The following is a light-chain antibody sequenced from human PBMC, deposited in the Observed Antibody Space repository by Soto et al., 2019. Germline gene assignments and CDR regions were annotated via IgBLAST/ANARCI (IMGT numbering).Light chain of an antibody. CDR2: GAS. CDR1: QSVGSY. CDR3: QQANSFPRT. V-gene: IGKV3-11*01. J-gene: IGKJ1*01. Sequence: EIVLTQSPATLSLSPGERATLSCRASQSVGSYLAWYQQKPGQAPRLLIYGASNRATGIPDRFSGSGSGTDFTLTISSLQPEDFATYYCQQANSFPRTFGQGTKVDIK.